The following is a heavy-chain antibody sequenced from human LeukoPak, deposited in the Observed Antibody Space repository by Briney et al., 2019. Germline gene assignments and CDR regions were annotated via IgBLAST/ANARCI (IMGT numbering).Heavy chain of an antibody. D-gene: IGHD4-17*01. CDR3: AKDWKGSACDGDCLVS. CDR1: GFTFSDYA. J-gene: IGHJ4*02. CDR2: LTSSGNT. Sequence: GGSLRLSCAASGFTFSDYAMTWVRQAPGKGLEWVSSLTSSGNTYYADSVRGRLTISRDNSKKTLSLQMIGLRAEDTAVYFCAKDWKGSACDGDCLVSWGQGTVVTVSS. V-gene: IGHV3-23*01.